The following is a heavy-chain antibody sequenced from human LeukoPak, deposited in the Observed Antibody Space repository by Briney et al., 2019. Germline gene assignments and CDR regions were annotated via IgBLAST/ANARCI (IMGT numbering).Heavy chain of an antibody. CDR1: GGTFSSYA. V-gene: IGHV1-69*04. Sequence: GASVRVSCKASGGTFSSYAISWVRQAPGQGLEWMGRIIPILGIANYAQKFQGRVTITADKSTSTAYMELSSLRSEDTAVYYCASWGRFLNYWGQGTLVTVSS. D-gene: IGHD3-3*01. J-gene: IGHJ4*02. CDR2: IIPILGIA. CDR3: ASWGRFLNY.